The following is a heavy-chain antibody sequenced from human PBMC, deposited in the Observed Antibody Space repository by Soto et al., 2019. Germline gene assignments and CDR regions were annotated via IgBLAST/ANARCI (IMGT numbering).Heavy chain of an antibody. CDR3: AIGCIWESYHIDHAAFAI. D-gene: IGHD3-16*02. CDR1: GVTSSSYA. Sequence: VPLRHSCAVAGVTSSSYAMRRVSKAPGKGLEWVSAISGSGGSTYYADSVKGRFTISRDNSKNTLYLQMNSLRAEDTAVYYCAIGCIWESYHIDHAAFAIRGHGTTVPVSS. J-gene: IGHJ3*02. V-gene: IGHV3-23*01. CDR2: ISGSGGST.